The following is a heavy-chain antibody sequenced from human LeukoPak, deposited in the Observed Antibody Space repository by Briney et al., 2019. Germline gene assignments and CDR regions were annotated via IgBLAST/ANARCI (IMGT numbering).Heavy chain of an antibody. V-gene: IGHV5-51*01. Sequence: GSLKISCKGSGYSFTSYWIGWVRQMPGKGLEWMGTIYPGDSDTRYSPSFQGQVTISADKSISTAYLQWSSLKASDTAMYYCARPKYSSSWYSGFDPWGQGTLVTVSS. CDR2: IYPGDSDT. CDR1: GYSFTSYW. D-gene: IGHD6-13*01. CDR3: ARPKYSSSWYSGFDP. J-gene: IGHJ5*02.